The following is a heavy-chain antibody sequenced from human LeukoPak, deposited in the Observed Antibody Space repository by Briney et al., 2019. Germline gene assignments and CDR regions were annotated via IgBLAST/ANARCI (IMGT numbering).Heavy chain of an antibody. J-gene: IGHJ4*02. Sequence: KPSEPLSPTCAVSGSSISSISYGGWILQPPGKGLEWIGSIYHSGSTYYNPSLKSRVTISVDTYKNQFALKLSSVTAADTAVYYCARAGTLYDFLDYRGQGTLVTVTS. D-gene: IGHD3-3*01. CDR1: GSSISSISY. CDR3: ARAGTLYDFLDY. CDR2: IYHSGST. V-gene: IGHV4-38-2*01.